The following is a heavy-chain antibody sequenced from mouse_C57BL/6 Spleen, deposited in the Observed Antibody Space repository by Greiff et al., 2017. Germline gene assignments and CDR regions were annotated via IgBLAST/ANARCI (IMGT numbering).Heavy chain of an antibody. Sequence: QVQLQQPGAELVMPGASVKLSCKASGYTFTSYWMPWVKQRPGQGLEWIGEIDPSDSYTNYNQKFKGKSTLTVDKYSSTASMQLSSLTSEDAAVYYCARVRSYSNSYWYFDVWGTGTTVTVSS. CDR1: GYTFTSYW. CDR2: IDPSDSYT. CDR3: ARVRSYSNSYWYFDV. V-gene: IGHV1-69*01. J-gene: IGHJ1*03. D-gene: IGHD2-5*01.